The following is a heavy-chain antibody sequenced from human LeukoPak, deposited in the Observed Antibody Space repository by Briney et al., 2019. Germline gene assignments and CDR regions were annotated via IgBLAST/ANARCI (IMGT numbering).Heavy chain of an antibody. Sequence: VASVKVSCKASGYTFTSYGISWVRQAPGQGLEWMGWISAYNGNTNYAQKLQGRVTMTTDTSTSTAYMELRSLRSDDTAVYYCARPYSYSGSYMGFDPWGQGTLVTVSS. CDR1: GYTFTSYG. J-gene: IGHJ5*02. D-gene: IGHD1-26*01. V-gene: IGHV1-18*01. CDR3: ARPYSYSGSYMGFDP. CDR2: ISAYNGNT.